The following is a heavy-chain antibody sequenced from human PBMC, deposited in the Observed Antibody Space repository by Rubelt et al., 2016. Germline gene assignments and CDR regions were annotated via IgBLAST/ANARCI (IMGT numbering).Heavy chain of an antibody. CDR2: IRFDGSNQ. V-gene: IGHV3-30*02. D-gene: IGHD5-12*01. CDR3: ANWKSGARMYFDY. J-gene: IGHJ4*02. Sequence: QVQLVESGGGVVQPGGSLRNSCAASGFTFGHYGMHWVRQAPGKGLEWVVFIRFDGSNQHYATSVKGRLTITRGKSKKTGYLTLNSLRADETVVYYCANWKSGARMYFDYWGQGTLVNVSS. CDR1: GFTFGHYG.